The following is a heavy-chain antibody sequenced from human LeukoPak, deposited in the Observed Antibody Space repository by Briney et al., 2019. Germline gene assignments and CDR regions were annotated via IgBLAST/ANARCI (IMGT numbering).Heavy chain of an antibody. D-gene: IGHD2-15*01. CDR2: ISSSSSYI. J-gene: IGHJ4*02. Sequence: GGSLRLSCAASGFTFSSYSMSWVRQAPGKGLEWVSSISSSSSYIYYADSVKGRFTISRDNAKNSLYLQMNSLRAEGTAVYYCAKDFTAVVAAGDYWGQGTLVTVSS. CDR1: GFTFSSYS. V-gene: IGHV3-21*04. CDR3: AKDFTAVVAAGDY.